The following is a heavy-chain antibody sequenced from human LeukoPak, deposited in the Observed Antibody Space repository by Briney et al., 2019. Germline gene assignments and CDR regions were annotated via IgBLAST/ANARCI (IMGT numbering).Heavy chain of an antibody. CDR1: EFTFTSYW. V-gene: IGHV3-7*05. CDR2: INHDGSEV. Sequence: GGSLRLSCAASEFTFTSYWMSWVRQAPGKGLEWLANINHDGSEVYYVDSVKGRFTISRDNAKNSLFLQMNSLRVEDTAVYYCARDCGSDCSQAFDIWGQGTMVTVSS. D-gene: IGHD2-21*02. J-gene: IGHJ3*02. CDR3: ARDCGSDCSQAFDI.